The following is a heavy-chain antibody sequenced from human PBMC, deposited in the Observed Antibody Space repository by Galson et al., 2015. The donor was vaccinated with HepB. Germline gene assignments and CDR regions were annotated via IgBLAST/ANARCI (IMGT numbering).Heavy chain of an antibody. CDR1: GCTFTYRY. CDR2: ITPVNGNT. J-gene: IGHJ6*02. V-gene: IGHV1-45*02. D-gene: IGHD6-19*01. CDR3: ASHIAVAGTRTAIPRYVRLWGRGMDV. Sequence: SVKVSCKASGCTFTYRYLHWGRQAPGQGLEWMGWITPVNGNTNYAQKVQDRVTITSDRSMSTAYMDLSSLGSEETAVYYCASHIAVAGTRTAIPRYVRLWGRGMDVWGQGTPVTVSS.